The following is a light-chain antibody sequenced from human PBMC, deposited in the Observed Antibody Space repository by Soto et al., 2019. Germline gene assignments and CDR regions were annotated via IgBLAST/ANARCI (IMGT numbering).Light chain of an antibody. Sequence: DIHMTQSPSTLSASIGDTVTVTCRASQSVSGWLAWYQQKPGEAPKLLIYDASTLKSGVPSRFSASGSGTEFTLIISSLQPDDFATYYCQQYTSYSWTFGQGTKVDI. J-gene: IGKJ1*01. V-gene: IGKV1-5*01. CDR2: DAS. CDR3: QQYTSYSWT. CDR1: QSVSGW.